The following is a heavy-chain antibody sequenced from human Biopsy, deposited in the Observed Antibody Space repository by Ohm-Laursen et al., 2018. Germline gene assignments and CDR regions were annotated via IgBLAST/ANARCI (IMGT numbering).Heavy chain of an antibody. V-gene: IGHV1-69*06. Sequence: ASVKVSCKTSTGTFDSYGVTWVRQAPGQGLEWLGGNIPILGTGNYAQKFQDRVTVAADTSTSTATMGLRSLRSDDTAVYYCATKLTGYFHHWGQGTLVIVSS. D-gene: IGHD3-9*01. J-gene: IGHJ1*01. CDR3: ATKLTGYFHH. CDR2: NIPILGTG. CDR1: TGTFDSYG.